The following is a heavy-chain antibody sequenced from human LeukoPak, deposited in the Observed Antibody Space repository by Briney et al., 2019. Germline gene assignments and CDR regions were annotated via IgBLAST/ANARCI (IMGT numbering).Heavy chain of an antibody. CDR1: GFTFSSYW. CDR3: AREHCDFWSGYSKSSDY. J-gene: IGHJ4*02. V-gene: IGHV3-74*01. Sequence: PGGSLRLSCAASGFTFSSYWMHWVRQAPGKGLVWVSRINSDGSSTSYADSVKGRFTISRDNAKNTLYLQMNSLRAEDTAVYYCAREHCDFWSGYSKSSDYWGQGTLVTVSS. D-gene: IGHD3-3*01. CDR2: INSDGSST.